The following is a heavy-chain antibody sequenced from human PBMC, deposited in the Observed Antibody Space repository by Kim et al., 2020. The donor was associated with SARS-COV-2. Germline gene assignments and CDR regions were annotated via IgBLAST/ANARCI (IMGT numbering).Heavy chain of an antibody. D-gene: IGHD4-17*01. CDR1: GFTFSDYY. CDR3: ARENYGDYFRLGY. J-gene: IGHJ4*02. V-gene: IGHV3-11*06. CDR2: ISTSSSYT. Sequence: GGSLRLSCAASGFTFSDYYMSWIRQAPGKGLEWVSCISTSSSYTKYADSVKGRFTISRDNAKNSLYLQMNSLRAEDTAVYYCARENYGDYFRLGYWGQGTLVTVSS.